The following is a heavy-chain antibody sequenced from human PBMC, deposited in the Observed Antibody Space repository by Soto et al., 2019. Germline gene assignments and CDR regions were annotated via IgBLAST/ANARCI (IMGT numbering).Heavy chain of an antibody. CDR2: IKQDGSEK. V-gene: IGHV3-7*01. Sequence: GGSLRLSCAASGFIFSSYWMSWVRQAPGKGLEWVANIKQDGSEKYYVDSVKGRFTISRDNAKNSLYLQMNSLRAEDTAVYYCARGENYMDVWGKGTTVTVSS. CDR3: ARGENYMDV. CDR1: GFIFSSYW. J-gene: IGHJ6*03.